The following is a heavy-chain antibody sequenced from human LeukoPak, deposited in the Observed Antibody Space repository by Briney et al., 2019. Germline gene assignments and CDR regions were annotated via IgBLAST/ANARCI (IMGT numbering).Heavy chain of an antibody. CDR2: INHSGST. CDR1: GGSFSGYY. Sequence: SETLSLTCAVYGGSFSGYYWSWIPQPPGKGLEWIGEINHSGSTNYNPPLKSRVTISVDTSKNQFSLKLSSVTAADTAVYYCARGQPPAYCYDSSGYAWLDYWGQGTLVTVSS. D-gene: IGHD3-22*01. CDR3: ARGQPPAYCYDSSGYAWLDY. V-gene: IGHV4-34*01. J-gene: IGHJ4*02.